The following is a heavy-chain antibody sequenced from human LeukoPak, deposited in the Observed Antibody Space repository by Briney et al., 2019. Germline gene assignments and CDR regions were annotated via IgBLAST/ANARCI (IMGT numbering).Heavy chain of an antibody. Sequence: GGSLRLSCAASGFTFSNYAMSWVRQAPGKGLEWVSSLSDNGGSPYYADSVKGRFTISRDNSKNTLHLHMNSLRVDDTAVYYCAKDPETYSSRWFDSWGQGTPVTVSS. D-gene: IGHD2-21*01. V-gene: IGHV3-23*01. CDR2: LSDNGGSP. CDR3: AKDPETYSSRWFDS. CDR1: GFTFSNYA. J-gene: IGHJ5*01.